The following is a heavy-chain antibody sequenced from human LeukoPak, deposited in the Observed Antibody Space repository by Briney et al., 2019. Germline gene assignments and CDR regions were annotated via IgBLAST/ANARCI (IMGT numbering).Heavy chain of an antibody. D-gene: IGHD3-22*01. Sequence: GESLKISCKGSGYSFTSYWIGWVRQMPGKGLEWMGIIYPGDSDTRYSPSFQGQVTISADKSISTAYLQWSSLKASDTAMYYCASPRSGVGPYDSSDPYAFDIWGQGTMATVSS. CDR2: IYPGDSDT. J-gene: IGHJ3*02. V-gene: IGHV5-51*01. CDR3: ASPRSGVGPYDSSDPYAFDI. CDR1: GYSFTSYW.